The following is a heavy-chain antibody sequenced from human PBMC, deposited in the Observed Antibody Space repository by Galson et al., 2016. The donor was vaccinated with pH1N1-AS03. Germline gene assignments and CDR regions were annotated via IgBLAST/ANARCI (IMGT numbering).Heavy chain of an antibody. CDR3: ARMRVRDSDSAFDI. J-gene: IGHJ3*02. D-gene: IGHD1-1*01. V-gene: IGHV1-18*04. CDR1: GYTFTTYG. CDR2: INPYNGNT. Sequence: SVKVSCKASGYTFTTYGLTWVRQAPGQGLEWMAWINPYNGNTNYAQRFQGRLTMTTDTSTITAYMELRSMRSDDTAVYYCARMRVRDSDSAFDIWGQVTMVTVSS.